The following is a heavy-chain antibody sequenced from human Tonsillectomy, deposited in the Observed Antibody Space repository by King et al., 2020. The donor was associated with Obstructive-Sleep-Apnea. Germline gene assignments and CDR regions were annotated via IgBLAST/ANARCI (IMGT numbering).Heavy chain of an antibody. V-gene: IGHV3-9*01. D-gene: IGHD2-2*01. J-gene: IGHJ6*02. CDR3: AKDRGVVDYYYGMDV. Sequence: VQLVESGGGLVQPGSSRRLSCAASGFSFDYYDLHLVKQSPGKGLEWVTGMSLNSGSIGFGDFVKGRITISRDNAKNSLYLQRNTLRAEDTAWYYCAKDRGVVDYYYGMDVWGQGTTVTVSS. CDR1: GFSFDYYD. CDR2: MSLNSGSI.